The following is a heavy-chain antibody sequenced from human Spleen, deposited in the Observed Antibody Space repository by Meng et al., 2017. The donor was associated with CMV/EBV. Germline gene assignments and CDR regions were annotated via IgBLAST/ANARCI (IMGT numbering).Heavy chain of an antibody. CDR2: IYYSGST. Sequence: SETLSLTCTVSGGSISSSSYYWGWIRQPPGKGLEWIGSIYYSGSTYYNPSLKSRVTISVDTSKNQFSLKLSSVTAADTAVYYCASTAGGYYDFWSGWFDPWGQGTLVTVSS. CDR3: ASTAGGYYDFWSGWFDP. CDR1: GGSISSSSYY. J-gene: IGHJ5*02. D-gene: IGHD3-3*01. V-gene: IGHV4-39*01.